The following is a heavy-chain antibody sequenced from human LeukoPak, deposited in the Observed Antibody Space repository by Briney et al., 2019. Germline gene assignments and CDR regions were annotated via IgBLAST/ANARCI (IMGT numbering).Heavy chain of an antibody. J-gene: IGHJ4*02. D-gene: IGHD6-19*01. CDR1: GFTFSSYA. CDR3: AKLVIPQWLVPGGYYFDH. V-gene: IGHV3-23*01. Sequence: PGGSLRLSCAASGFTFSSYAMSWVRQAPGKGLEWVSAISGSGGSTYYADSVKGRFTISRDNSKNTLYLQMNSLRAEDPAVYCCAKLVIPQWLVPGGYYFDHWGQGTLVTVSS. CDR2: ISGSGGST.